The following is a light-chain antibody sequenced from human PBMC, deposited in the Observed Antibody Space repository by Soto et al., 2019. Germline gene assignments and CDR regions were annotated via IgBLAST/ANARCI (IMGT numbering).Light chain of an antibody. CDR1: SSDVGSYNL. CDR2: EGS. V-gene: IGLV2-23*01. Sequence: QSVLTQPASVSGSPGQSITISCTGTSSDVGSYNLVSWYQQHPGKAPKLMIYEGSKRPSGVSNRFSGSKSGNTASLTISGLQAEDEADYYCAAWDYSLSAYVFGTGTKVTVL. CDR3: AAWDYSLSAYV. J-gene: IGLJ1*01.